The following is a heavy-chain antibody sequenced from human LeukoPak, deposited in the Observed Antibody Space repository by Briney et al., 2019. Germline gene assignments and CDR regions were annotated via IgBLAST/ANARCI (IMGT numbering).Heavy chain of an antibody. Sequence: GASVKVSCKVSGGTFSSYAISGVRQAPGQGLEWVGGIIPIFGTPNYAQKFQGRVTITADESTSTAYMELSSLRSEDTAVYYCARGGYSYVLYYFDYWGQGTLVTVSS. J-gene: IGHJ4*02. D-gene: IGHD5-18*01. CDR2: IIPIFGTP. V-gene: IGHV1-69*13. CDR1: GGTFSSYA. CDR3: ARGGYSYVLYYFDY.